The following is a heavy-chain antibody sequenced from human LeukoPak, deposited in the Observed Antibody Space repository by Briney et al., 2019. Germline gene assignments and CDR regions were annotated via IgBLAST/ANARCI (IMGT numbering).Heavy chain of an antibody. CDR2: ISWNSGSI. V-gene: IGHV3-9*03. J-gene: IGHJ4*02. Sequence: AGVSLRLSCAASGFTFDDYAMHWVRQAPGKGLEWVSGISWNSGSIGYADSVKGRFTISRDNAKNSLYLQMNSLRAEDMALYYCAKGIFNGIAAVDFDYWGQGTLVTVSS. CDR1: GFTFDDYA. CDR3: AKGIFNGIAAVDFDY. D-gene: IGHD6-13*01.